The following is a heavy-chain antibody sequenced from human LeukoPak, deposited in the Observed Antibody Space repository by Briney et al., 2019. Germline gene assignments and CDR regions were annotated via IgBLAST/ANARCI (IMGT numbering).Heavy chain of an antibody. CDR3: AKDYRGYYYMDV. D-gene: IGHD4-11*01. J-gene: IGHJ6*03. CDR1: RFTFSRYV. CDR2: ISDSGGST. V-gene: IGHV3-23*01. Sequence: GGSLSLSCDASRFTFSRYVMRWVRQAPGRGGEWVSAISDSGGSTYYADFVKGWFTLSRDNLKNTLYLQINSLRAEDTAVYYCAKDYRGYYYMDVWGKGTTVTISS.